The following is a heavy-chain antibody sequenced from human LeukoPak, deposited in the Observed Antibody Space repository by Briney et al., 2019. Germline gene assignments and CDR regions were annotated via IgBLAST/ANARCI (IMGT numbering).Heavy chain of an antibody. CDR3: ARAGQEDYLWGTYRDDY. V-gene: IGHV1-8*01. CDR2: MSPNSGNT. Sequence: GASVKVSCKASGYTFTSYDIIWVRQATGQGLVWMGWMSPNSGNTGYAQKFQGRVTMTRNTSTSTAYMELSSLRSEDTAIYYCARAGQEDYLWGTYRDDYWGQGTLVTASS. J-gene: IGHJ4*02. CDR1: GYTFTSYD. D-gene: IGHD3-16*02.